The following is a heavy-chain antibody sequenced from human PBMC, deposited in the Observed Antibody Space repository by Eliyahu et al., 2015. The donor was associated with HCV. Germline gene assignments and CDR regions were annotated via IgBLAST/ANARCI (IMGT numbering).Heavy chain of an antibody. D-gene: IGHD3-22*01. CDR1: GFTFSSYA. CDR2: ISGSGGST. V-gene: IGHV3-23*01. Sequence: EVRLLESGGGLVQPGGSLRLSCAASGFTFSSYAMSWVRQAPGKGLEWVSAISGSGGSTYYEDSVKGRFTISRDNSKNTLYLQMNSLRAEDTAVYYCAKDIYYYDSSGLLSPFGYWGQGTLVTVSS. J-gene: IGHJ4*02. CDR3: AKDIYYYDSSGLLSPFGY.